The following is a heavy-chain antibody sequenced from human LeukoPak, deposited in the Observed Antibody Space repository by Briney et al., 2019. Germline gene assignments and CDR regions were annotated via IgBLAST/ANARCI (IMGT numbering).Heavy chain of an antibody. CDR3: ARDTGDSSSHRGYYYYMDV. J-gene: IGHJ6*03. Sequence: ASVKVSCKASGGTFSSYAISWVRQAPGQGLEWMGGIIPIFGTANYAQKFQGRVTITTDESTSTAYMELSSLRSEDTAVYYCARDTGDSSSHRGYYYYMDVWGKGTTVTVSS. V-gene: IGHV1-69*05. CDR1: GGTFSSYA. D-gene: IGHD6-6*01. CDR2: IIPIFGTA.